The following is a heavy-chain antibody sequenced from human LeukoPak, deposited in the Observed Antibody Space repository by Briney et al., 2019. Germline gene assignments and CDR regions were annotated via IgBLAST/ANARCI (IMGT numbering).Heavy chain of an antibody. J-gene: IGHJ4*02. CDR3: VKRRNSIYETSPWYPDY. CDR2: ISPENSET. D-gene: IGHD3-3*02. CDR1: GNSFTNNW. V-gene: IGHV5-51*01. Sequence: GESLKISCKGSGNSFTNNWIAWVRQMPGKGLEWMGIISPENSETHYSPAFQGQVTISVDRSITTAYQQWNRLKTSDTAMYYCVKRRNSIYETSPWYPDYWAQGPLVTVPS.